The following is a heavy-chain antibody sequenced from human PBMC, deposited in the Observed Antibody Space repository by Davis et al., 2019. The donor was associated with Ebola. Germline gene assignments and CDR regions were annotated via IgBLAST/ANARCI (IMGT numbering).Heavy chain of an antibody. CDR1: GFTFSSYA. Sequence: GESLKISCAASGFTFSSYAMSWVRQAPGKGLEWVSAISGSGGSTYYADSVKGRFTISRDNAKNSLYLQMNSLRDEDTAVYYSARDTAIDYWGQGTLVTVSS. V-gene: IGHV3-23*01. CDR3: ARDTAIDY. D-gene: IGHD4-17*01. J-gene: IGHJ4*02. CDR2: ISGSGGST.